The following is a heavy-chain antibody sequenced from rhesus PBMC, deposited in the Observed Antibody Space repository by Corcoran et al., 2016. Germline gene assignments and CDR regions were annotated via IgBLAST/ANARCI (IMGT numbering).Heavy chain of an antibody. J-gene: IGHJ4*01. D-gene: IGHD3-3*01. CDR2: ITYSGST. CDR3: ARGVTIFGLVTTTFDY. CDR1: GGSISDSYR. V-gene: IGHV4-122*02. Sequence: QVQLQESGPGVVKPSETLSLTCAVSGGSISDSYRWSWIRQPPGKGLEWIGYITYSGSTSYNPSLKGRVTISRDTSKNQFSLKLSSVTAADTAVYYCARGVTIFGLVTTTFDYWGQGVLVTVSS.